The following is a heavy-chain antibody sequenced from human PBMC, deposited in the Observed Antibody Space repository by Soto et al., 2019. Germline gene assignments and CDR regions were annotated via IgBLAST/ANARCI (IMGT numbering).Heavy chain of an antibody. CDR2: IYYSGST. V-gene: IGHV4-59*01. CDR3: ARDSEYYYDSSRAFDI. J-gene: IGHJ3*02. CDR1: GGSISSYY. Sequence: QVQLQESGPGLVKPSETLSLTCTVSGGSISSYYWSWIRQPPGKGLEWIGYIYYSGSTNYNPSLKSRVTITVDTSKNHFSLKLSSVTAADTAVYYCARDSEYYYDSSRAFDIWGQGTMVTVSS. D-gene: IGHD3-22*01.